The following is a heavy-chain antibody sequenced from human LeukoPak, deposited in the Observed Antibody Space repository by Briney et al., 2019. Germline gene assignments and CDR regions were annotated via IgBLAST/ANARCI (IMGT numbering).Heavy chain of an antibody. CDR3: ARGAYCSSTSCGYYYYYYGMDV. V-gene: IGHV1-8*01. CDR1: GYTFTSYD. D-gene: IGHD2-2*01. CDR2: MNPNSGNT. Sequence: ASVKVSCKASGYTFTSYDINWVRQATGQGLEWMGWMNPNSGNTGYAQKFQGRVTMTRNTSISTAYMELSSLRSEDTAVYYCARGAYCSSTSCGYYYYYYGMDVWGQGTTVIVSS. J-gene: IGHJ6*02.